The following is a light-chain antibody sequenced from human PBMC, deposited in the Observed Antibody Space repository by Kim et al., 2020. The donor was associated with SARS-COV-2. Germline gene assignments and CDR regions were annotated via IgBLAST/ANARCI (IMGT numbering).Light chain of an antibody. CDR2: SAS. V-gene: IGKV1-12*01. J-gene: IGKJ4*01. CDR3: QQPSSFPLT. Sequence: ASVGVIVTITCRASHDISTFLAWYQQKPGKAPKLLVYSASNLESGVPSRFSGSGSGTEFTLTITSLQPEDIATYYCQQPSSFPLTFGGGTKVDIK. CDR1: HDISTF.